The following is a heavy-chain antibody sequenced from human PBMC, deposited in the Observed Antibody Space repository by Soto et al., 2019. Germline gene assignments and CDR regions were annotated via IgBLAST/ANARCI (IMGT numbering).Heavy chain of an antibody. V-gene: IGHV1-8*01. CDR3: ARGGYCSGGSCYGYYYYGMDV. J-gene: IGHJ6*02. CDR1: GYTFTSYD. D-gene: IGHD2-15*01. Sequence: GASVKVSCEASGYTFTSYDINWVRQATGQGLEWMGWMNPNSGNTGYAQKFQGRVTMTRNTSISTAYMELSSLRSEDTAVYYCARGGYCSGGSCYGYYYYGMDVWGQGTTVTVSS. CDR2: MNPNSGNT.